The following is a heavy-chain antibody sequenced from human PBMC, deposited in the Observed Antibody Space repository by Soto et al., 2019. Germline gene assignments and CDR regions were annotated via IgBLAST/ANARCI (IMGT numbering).Heavy chain of an antibody. CDR1: GGSISSGDYY. CDR3: VSTHPRLHYSDRSGYHRKDWYFDL. J-gene: IGHJ2*01. Sequence: QVQLQESGPGLVKPSQTLSLTCTVSGGSISSGDYYWTWIRQPPGKGLEWIGYIYYSGSTFYNPSLRIRFTIAIYPTHNQFSRRLSSATSSNTAVYFCVSTHPRLHYSDRSGYHRKDWYFDLWGRGTLVTVSS. V-gene: IGHV4-30-4*08. CDR2: IYYSGST. D-gene: IGHD3-22*01.